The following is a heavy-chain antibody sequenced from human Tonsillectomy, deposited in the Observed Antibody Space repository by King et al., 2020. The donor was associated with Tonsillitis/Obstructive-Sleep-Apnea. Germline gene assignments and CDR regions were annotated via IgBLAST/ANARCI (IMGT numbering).Heavy chain of an antibody. CDR3: ARQTIVARQRHFDY. Sequence: VQLVQSGAEVKKPGESLKISCKGSGYSFTNYWIGWVRQMPGKGLEWMGIIYPGDSDTRNSPSFQGQVTISADKSISTAYLQWSSLKASDSAIYYCARQTIVARQRHFDYWGQGTLVTVSS. J-gene: IGHJ4*02. CDR1: GYSFTNYW. V-gene: IGHV5-51*01. D-gene: IGHD3-22*01. CDR2: IYPGDSDT.